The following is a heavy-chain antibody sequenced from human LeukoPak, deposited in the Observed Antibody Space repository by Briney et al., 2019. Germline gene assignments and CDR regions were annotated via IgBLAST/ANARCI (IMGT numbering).Heavy chain of an antibody. V-gene: IGHV3-23*01. D-gene: IGHD2-15*01. CDR1: GFTFSSYA. CDR3: AKGQGGYCSAGSCYADH. CDR2: ISGSGGNT. Sequence: GGSLRLSCAASGFTFSSYAMNWLRQTPGKGLEWVSAISGSGGNTYYADSVKGRFTISRDNSKITLYLQMNGLRVEDTAVYYCAKGQGGYCSAGSCYADHWGQGTLVTVSS. J-gene: IGHJ4*02.